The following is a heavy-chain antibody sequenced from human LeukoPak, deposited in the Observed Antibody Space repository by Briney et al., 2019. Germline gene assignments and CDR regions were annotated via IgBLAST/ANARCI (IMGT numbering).Heavy chain of an antibody. Sequence: KSSETLSLTCAVYGGSFSGYYWSWIRQPPGKGLEWIGEINHSGSANYNPSLKSRVTISVDTSKNQFSLKLSSVTAADTAVYYCARGDTAMVFDYWGQGTLVTVSS. J-gene: IGHJ4*02. CDR2: INHSGSA. CDR1: GGSFSGYY. CDR3: ARGDTAMVFDY. V-gene: IGHV4-34*01. D-gene: IGHD5-18*01.